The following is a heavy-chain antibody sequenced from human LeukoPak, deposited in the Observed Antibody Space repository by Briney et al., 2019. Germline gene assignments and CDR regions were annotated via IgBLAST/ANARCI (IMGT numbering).Heavy chain of an antibody. D-gene: IGHD4-17*01. J-gene: IGHJ4*02. Sequence: GGSLRLSCAASGFTFSDFGMTWVRQAPGKGLEWVSYISSSSLSIYYADSVKGRFTISRDNAKNSLYLQMNSLRAEDTAVYYCARDRRMRDYGDYGLDYWGQGTLVTVSS. CDR2: ISSSSLSI. CDR3: ARDRRMRDYGDYGLDY. CDR1: GFTFSDFG. V-gene: IGHV3-21*01.